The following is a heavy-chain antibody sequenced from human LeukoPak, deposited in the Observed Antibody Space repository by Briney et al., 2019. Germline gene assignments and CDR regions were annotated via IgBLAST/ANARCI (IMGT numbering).Heavy chain of an antibody. V-gene: IGHV4-4*07. CDR1: GGSLITYY. CDR3: ARGTRGFPFDY. J-gene: IGHJ4*02. CDR2: VYTNGGT. D-gene: IGHD3-10*01. Sequence: SETLSLTCTVSGGSLITYYWTWIRQPAGKGLEWIGRVYTNGGTNYNPSLKSRLTVSVDTSKNQFSLSLSSVTAADTAVYYCARGTRGFPFDYWGQGTLVTVSS.